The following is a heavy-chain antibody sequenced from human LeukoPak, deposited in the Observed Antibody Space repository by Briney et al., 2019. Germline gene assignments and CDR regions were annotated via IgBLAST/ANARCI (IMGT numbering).Heavy chain of an antibody. CDR2: INNSGST. CDR1: GGSFSNYY. J-gene: IGHJ1*01. CDR3: ARRLEP. Sequence: PSETLSLTCGAYGGSFSNYYWSWIRQPPGKGLEWIGDINNSGSTNYNPALKSRVTISVDTSNKQFALNLSSVTAADTAVYYCARRLEPWGQGTLVTVSS. V-gene: IGHV4-34*01.